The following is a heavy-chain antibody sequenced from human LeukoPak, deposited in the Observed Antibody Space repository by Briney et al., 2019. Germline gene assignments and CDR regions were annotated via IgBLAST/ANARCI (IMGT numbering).Heavy chain of an antibody. V-gene: IGHV3-21*01. CDR3: ARDSSRSTYNWFDP. Sequence: GGSLRLSCATSGFIFSSCAMSWVRQAPGKGLEWVSSISSSSSYIYYADSVKGRFTISRDNAKNSLYLQMNSLRAEDTAVYYCARDSSRSTYNWFDPWGQGTLVTVSS. J-gene: IGHJ5*02. CDR2: ISSSSSYI. CDR1: GFIFSSCA.